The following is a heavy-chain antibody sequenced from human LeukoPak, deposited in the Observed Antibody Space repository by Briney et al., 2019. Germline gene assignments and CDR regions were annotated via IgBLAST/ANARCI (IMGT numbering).Heavy chain of an antibody. V-gene: IGHV3-11*01. CDR3: ARDRGTIGTFDS. CDR1: GFAFSDYY. J-gene: IGHJ4*02. CDR2: ITSSGSTI. D-gene: IGHD1-1*01. Sequence: GGSLRLSCAASGFAFSDYYMTWIRQAPGKGLEWVSYITSSGSTIYYADSVKGRFTISRDNAKNSLYLQMNSLRAEDTAIYYCARDRGTIGTFDSWGQGTLVTVSS.